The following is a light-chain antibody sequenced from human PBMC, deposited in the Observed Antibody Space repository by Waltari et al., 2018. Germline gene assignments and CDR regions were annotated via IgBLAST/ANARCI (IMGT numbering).Light chain of an antibody. CDR2: DAS. CDR1: QNINTF. Sequence: VVLTQSPATLSLSEGEGATLSCRASQNINTFLAWYQQKPGQAPRPLIYDASNRATGVPVRFSGGGSGTDFTLTISSLEPEDFAVYYCQQRAVWPPNFGGGTKVEIK. CDR3: QQRAVWPPN. V-gene: IGKV3-11*01. J-gene: IGKJ4*01.